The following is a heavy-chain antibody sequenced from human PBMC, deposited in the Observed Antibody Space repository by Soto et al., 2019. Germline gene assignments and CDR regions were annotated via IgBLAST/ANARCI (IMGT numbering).Heavy chain of an antibody. Sequence: QAHLEQSGAELKRPGASVKVSCKASGYTFSDFDINWLRQASGQGPEWMGWMNAKSGDTFFAQRFQGKFNMTWDTSLSTAYMEVGSLTSVDTAIYYCARGNPFNYAGFDVWGQGTTVAVSS. V-gene: IGHV1-8*01. J-gene: IGHJ6*02. CDR2: MNAKSGDT. D-gene: IGHD3-16*01. CDR3: ARGNPFNYAGFDV. CDR1: GYTFSDFD.